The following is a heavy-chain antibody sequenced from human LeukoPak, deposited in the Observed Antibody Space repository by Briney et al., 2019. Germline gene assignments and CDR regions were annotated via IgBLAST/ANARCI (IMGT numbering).Heavy chain of an antibody. Sequence: SQTLSLTCTVSGDSISSGSYYWSGIRQPAGKGLEWIGRIYTSGRTNYNPSLKSRVTISVDTFKNQFSLKLSSVTAADTAVYYCARDKSYCTSISCYYNWFDPWGQGTRVTVSS. CDR2: IYTSGRT. D-gene: IGHD2-2*01. CDR3: ARDKSYCTSISCYYNWFDP. V-gene: IGHV4-61*02. J-gene: IGHJ5*02. CDR1: GDSISSGSYY.